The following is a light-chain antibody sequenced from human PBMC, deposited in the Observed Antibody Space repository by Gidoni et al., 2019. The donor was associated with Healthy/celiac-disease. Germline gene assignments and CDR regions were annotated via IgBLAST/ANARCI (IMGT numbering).Light chain of an antibody. Sequence: ENVLTPSPATLSLSPGERATLPCRASQSVSSYLAWYQQKPGQAPRLLIYDASNMATGIPARFSGSGSGTDFTLTISSLEPEDFAVYYCQQRSNGFTFGPGTKVDIK. CDR2: DAS. V-gene: IGKV3-11*01. J-gene: IGKJ3*01. CDR1: QSVSSY. CDR3: QQRSNGFT.